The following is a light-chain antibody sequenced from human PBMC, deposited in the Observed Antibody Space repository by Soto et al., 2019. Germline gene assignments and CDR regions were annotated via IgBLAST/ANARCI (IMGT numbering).Light chain of an antibody. CDR3: CSYAGSYTYV. Sequence: QSVLTQPRSVSGSPGQSVPISCTGTSSDVGGYTSVSWYQHHPGRAPKLIIYDVTKRPSGVPDRFSGSKSGNTASLTISGLQAEDEADYYCCSYAGSYTYVFGSGTKLTVL. CDR1: SSDVGGYTS. CDR2: DVT. V-gene: IGLV2-11*01. J-gene: IGLJ1*01.